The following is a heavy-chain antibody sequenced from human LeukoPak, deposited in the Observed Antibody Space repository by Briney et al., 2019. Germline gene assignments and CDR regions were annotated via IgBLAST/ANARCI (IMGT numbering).Heavy chain of an antibody. CDR2: ISAYNGNT. Sequence: ASVKVSCKASGYTFTSYGISWVRQAPGQGLEWMGWISAYNGNTNYAQKLQGRVTMTTDTSTSTAYMELRSLGSDDTAVYYCARKQWLATYYYYGMDVWGKGTTVTVSS. D-gene: IGHD6-19*01. V-gene: IGHV1-18*04. CDR1: GYTFTSYG. CDR3: ARKQWLATYYYYGMDV. J-gene: IGHJ6*04.